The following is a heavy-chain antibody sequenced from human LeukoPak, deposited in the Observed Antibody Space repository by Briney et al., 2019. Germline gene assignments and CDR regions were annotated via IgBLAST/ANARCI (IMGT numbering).Heavy chain of an antibody. J-gene: IGHJ6*02. V-gene: IGHV3-23*01. CDR2: FSGSDGST. Sequence: WGSLRLSCAASGFTFSNYAMSWVRQAPGKGLEWVSSFSGSDGSTYYADSVKGRFTMSRDNSKSTLYLQMNSLRVEDTAVYYCTAARREDYYYYGMDVWGLGTTVTVSS. CDR1: GFTFSNYA. D-gene: IGHD6-13*01. CDR3: TAARREDYYYYGMDV.